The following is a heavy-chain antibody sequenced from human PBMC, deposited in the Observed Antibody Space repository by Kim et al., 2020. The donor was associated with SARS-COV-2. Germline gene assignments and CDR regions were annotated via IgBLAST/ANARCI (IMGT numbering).Heavy chain of an antibody. D-gene: IGHD6-19*01. Sequence: PSLKSRVPISGNTSKNQFSLKLSSVTAADTAVYYCARGEYSSGWYGYFQHWGQGTLVTVSS. V-gene: IGHV4-59*09. J-gene: IGHJ1*01. CDR3: ARGEYSSGWYGYFQH.